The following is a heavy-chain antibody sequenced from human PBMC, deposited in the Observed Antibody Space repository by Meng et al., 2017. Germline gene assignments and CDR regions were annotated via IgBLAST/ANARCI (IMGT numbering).Heavy chain of an antibody. V-gene: IGHV3-7*01. CDR3: ARESVTRSFDY. D-gene: IGHD4-17*01. Sequence: GESLRLPCAASGFTFSDFWMSWVRQAPGKALEGVANIKQDGSEKYYVDSVKGRFTISRDNAKNSLYLQINSLRAEDTAVYYCARESVTRSFDYWGQGTLVTVSS. CDR1: GFTFSDFW. J-gene: IGHJ4*02. CDR2: IKQDGSEK.